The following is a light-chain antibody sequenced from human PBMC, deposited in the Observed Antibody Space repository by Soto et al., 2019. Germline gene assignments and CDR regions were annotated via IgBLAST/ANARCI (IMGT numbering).Light chain of an antibody. V-gene: IGLV2-14*01. J-gene: IGLJ1*01. CDR3: ISYTDRQSYL. CDR1: SSDIGGYNY. Sequence: QSVLTQPASVSGSPGQSITISCTGTSSDIGGYNYVSWYQQHPGKAPKLMIYGVTNRPSGASNRFSGSKSGNTASLTISGLLAEDEADYYCISYTDRQSYLFGTGTKVTVL. CDR2: GVT.